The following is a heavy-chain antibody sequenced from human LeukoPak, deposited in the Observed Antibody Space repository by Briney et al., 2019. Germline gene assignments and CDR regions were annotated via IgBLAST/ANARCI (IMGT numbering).Heavy chain of an antibody. V-gene: IGHV3-7*01. CDR1: GFTFSNYW. CDR2: IKEDGSQK. Sequence: GGPLRLSCAGTGFTFSNYWMNWVRQAPGKGLEWVANIKEDGSQKYYVDSVKGRFTISRDNAKNSVYLQMSSLRAEDTAVYYCAGSSGWLFDYWGQGTLVAVSS. J-gene: IGHJ4*02. CDR3: AGSSGWLFDY. D-gene: IGHD6-19*01.